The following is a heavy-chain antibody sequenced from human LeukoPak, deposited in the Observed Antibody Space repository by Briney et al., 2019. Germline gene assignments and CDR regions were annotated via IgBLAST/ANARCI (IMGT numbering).Heavy chain of an antibody. CDR1: GFTFGSYA. CDR3: ARDGDSSGYRNWFDP. J-gene: IGHJ5*02. D-gene: IGHD3-22*01. Sequence: GRSLRLSCAVSGFTFGSYAMHWVRQAPGKGLEWVAVISYDGSKKYYADSMKGRFTISRDNSKNTLYLQMNSLRAEDTAVYYCARDGDSSGYRNWFDPWGQGTLVTVSS. CDR2: ISYDGSKK. V-gene: IGHV3-30-3*01.